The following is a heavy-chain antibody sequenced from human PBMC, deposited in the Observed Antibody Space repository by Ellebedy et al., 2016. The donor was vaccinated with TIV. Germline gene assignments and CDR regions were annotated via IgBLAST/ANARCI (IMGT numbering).Heavy chain of an antibody. Sequence: MPSETLSLTCSVSGGSVSSTRYYWAWIRQPPGKGLEYIGRLFYSGSPYYNPSFKSRVTLSADTSKNQFSLNLRTVTAADTAVYYCARNDPWQPIDAWGPGILVSVSS. CDR3: ARNDPWQPIDA. J-gene: IGHJ5*02. D-gene: IGHD5-12*01. CDR1: GGSVSSTRYY. CDR2: LFYSGSP. V-gene: IGHV4-39*01.